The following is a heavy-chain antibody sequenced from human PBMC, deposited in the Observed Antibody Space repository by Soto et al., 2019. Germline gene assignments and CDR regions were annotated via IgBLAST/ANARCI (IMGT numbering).Heavy chain of an antibody. Sequence: SGPTLVNPTQTLTMTCTFSGFSLSTNRMCVSWIRQPPGKALEWLALIDWDDDKYYSTSLKTRLTISKDTSKNQVVLTMTNMDPVDTATYYCARSRGDILTGYYAPTYYYYGMDVWGQGTTVTVSS. V-gene: IGHV2-70*01. J-gene: IGHJ6*02. D-gene: IGHD3-9*01. CDR3: ARSRGDILTGYYAPTYYYYGMDV. CDR1: GFSLSTNRMC. CDR2: IDWDDDK.